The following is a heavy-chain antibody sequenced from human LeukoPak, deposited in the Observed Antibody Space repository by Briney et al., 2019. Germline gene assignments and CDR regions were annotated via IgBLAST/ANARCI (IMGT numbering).Heavy chain of an antibody. CDR2: IYHSGST. CDR3: ARRSTRARITMVRGVTMDV. V-gene: IGHV4-4*02. Sequence: NSSGTLSLTCAVSGGSISSSNWWSWVRQPPGKGLEWIGEIYHSGSTNYNPSLKSRVTISVDTSKNQFSLKLSSVTAADTAVYYCARRSTRARITMVRGVTMDVWGKGTTVTISS. CDR1: GGSISSSNW. J-gene: IGHJ6*04. D-gene: IGHD3-10*01.